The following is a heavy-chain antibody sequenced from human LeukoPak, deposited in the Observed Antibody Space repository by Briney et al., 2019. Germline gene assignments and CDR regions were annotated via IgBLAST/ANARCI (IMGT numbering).Heavy chain of an antibody. Sequence: PSETLSLTCTVSGGPVSSGSYYWSWIRQPPGKGLEWIGYIYYSGSTNYNPSLKSRVTISVDTSKNQFSLKLGSVTAADTAVYYCARGGAGDSRGYYLWGQGTLVTVSS. CDR1: GGPVSSGSYY. CDR3: ARGGAGDSRGYYL. D-gene: IGHD3-22*01. CDR2: IYYSGST. V-gene: IGHV4-61*01. J-gene: IGHJ4*02.